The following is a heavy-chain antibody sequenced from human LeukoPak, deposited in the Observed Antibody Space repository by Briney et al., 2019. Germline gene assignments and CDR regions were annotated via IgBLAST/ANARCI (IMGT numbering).Heavy chain of an antibody. Sequence: GGSLRLSCAASGFTFSSYSMNWVRQAPGKGLEWVSSISSSSSYIYYADSVKGRFTISRDNAKNSLYLQMNSLRAEDTAVYYCARDRSGSYYTPFGYWGQGTLVTVSS. CDR3: ARDRSGSYYTPFGY. J-gene: IGHJ4*02. CDR2: ISSSSSYI. CDR1: GFTFSSYS. V-gene: IGHV3-21*01. D-gene: IGHD1-26*01.